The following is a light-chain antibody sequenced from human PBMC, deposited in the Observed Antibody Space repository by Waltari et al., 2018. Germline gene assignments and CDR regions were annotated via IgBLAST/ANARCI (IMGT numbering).Light chain of an antibody. J-gene: IGKJ2*01. Sequence: EVVMTQSPATLSVSPGERATLSCRASRSVSSNVAWYQQKPGQAPRLLISDASTRATGIPARFSGSGSGTEFTLTISSLQPDDFATYYCQQYNRYSGTFGQGTKLEIK. V-gene: IGKV3-15*01. CDR1: RSVSSN. CDR3: QQYNRYSGT. CDR2: DAS.